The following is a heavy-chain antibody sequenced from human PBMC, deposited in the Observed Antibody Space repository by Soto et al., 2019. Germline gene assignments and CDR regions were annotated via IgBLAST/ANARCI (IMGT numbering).Heavy chain of an antibody. V-gene: IGHV2-5*01. CDR2: IYWHSDK. D-gene: IGHD6-13*01. CDR1: GFSLSTTGVG. CDR3: AHGGGSAVGLYYFHY. J-gene: IGHJ4*02. Sequence: QITLKESGPTLVKPTQTLTLTCTFSGFSLSTTGVGVGWIRQPPGKALEWLALIYWHSDKRYSPSLKNRLTVTEDPSKNQVVLTMTNMDPADSGTYYCAHGGGSAVGLYYFHYWGQGTLVTVSS.